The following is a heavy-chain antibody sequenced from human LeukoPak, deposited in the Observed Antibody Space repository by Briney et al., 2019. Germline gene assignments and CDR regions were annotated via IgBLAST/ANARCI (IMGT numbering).Heavy chain of an antibody. CDR3: ATGGSYGYLFDY. J-gene: IGHJ4*02. CDR2: FDPEDGET. Sequence: ASVKVSCEVSGYTLTELSMHWVRQAPGKGLEWMGGFDPEDGETIYAQKFQGRVTMTEDTSTDTAYMELSSLRSEDTAVYYCATGGSYGYLFDYWGQGTLVTVSS. V-gene: IGHV1-24*01. CDR1: GYTLTELS. D-gene: IGHD5-18*01.